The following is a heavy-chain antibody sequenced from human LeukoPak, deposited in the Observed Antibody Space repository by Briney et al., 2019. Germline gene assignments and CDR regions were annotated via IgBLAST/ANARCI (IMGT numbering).Heavy chain of an antibody. Sequence: AGGSLRLSCAASGFTFSSYWMSWVRQAPGKGLEWVANIKQDGSEKYYVDSVKGRFTISRDNAKNSLYLQMNSLRAEGTAVYYCARDPYTGYCSSTSCYTFDYWGQGTLVTVSS. V-gene: IGHV3-7*01. CDR3: ARDPYTGYCSSTSCYTFDY. CDR2: IKQDGSEK. J-gene: IGHJ4*02. D-gene: IGHD2-2*02. CDR1: GFTFSSYW.